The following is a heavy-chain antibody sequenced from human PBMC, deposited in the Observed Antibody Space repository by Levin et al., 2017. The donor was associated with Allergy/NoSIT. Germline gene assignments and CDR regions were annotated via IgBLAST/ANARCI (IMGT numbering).Heavy chain of an antibody. CDR1: CGTFRDYY. CDR2: INHRGST. CDR3: ARGGYCTIDGCHAGDVNLLWGKGYYYAMDV. D-gene: IGHD2-8*01. J-gene: IGHJ6*02. Sequence: SQTLSLTCAVYCGTFRDYYWSWIRQAPGKGLEWIGEINHRGSTNYSPSLKSRVSISADMSKNQFSLNVNSVTAADTAVYYCARGGYCTIDGCHAGDVNLLWGKGYYYAMDVWGQGTTVTVSS. V-gene: IGHV4-34*01.